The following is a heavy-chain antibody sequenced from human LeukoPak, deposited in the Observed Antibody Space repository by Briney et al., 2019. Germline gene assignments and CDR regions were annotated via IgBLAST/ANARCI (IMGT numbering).Heavy chain of an antibody. D-gene: IGHD1-26*01. V-gene: IGHV3-21*01. CDR1: GFTFSSYG. Sequence: TPGGSLRLSYASSGFTFSSYGMNWVRQAPGKGLEGVSFISSSSSYINYADSVKGRFTISRDNAKKSLYLQMNSLRAEDTAVYYCARLCIVGTKSAFDIWGQGTMVTVSS. J-gene: IGHJ3*02. CDR3: ARLCIVGTKSAFDI. CDR2: ISSSSSYI.